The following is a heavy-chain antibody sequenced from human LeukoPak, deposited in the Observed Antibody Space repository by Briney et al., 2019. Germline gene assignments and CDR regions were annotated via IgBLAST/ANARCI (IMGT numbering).Heavy chain of an antibody. D-gene: IGHD4-11*01. CDR3: AKLTTS. CDR2: ISAGGAAT. V-gene: IGHV3-23*01. J-gene: IGHJ4*02. CDR1: GFTFSTYA. Sequence: GGSLRLSCAASGFTFSTYAMTWVRQAPGKGLEWVSAISAGGAATYYADSVKGRFTISRDNSKTTLYLQMNSLRAEDTAVYYCAKLTTSWGQGTLVTVSS.